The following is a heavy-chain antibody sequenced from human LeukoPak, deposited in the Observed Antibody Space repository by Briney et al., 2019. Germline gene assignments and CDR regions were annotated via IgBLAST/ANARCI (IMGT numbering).Heavy chain of an antibody. V-gene: IGHV4-34*01. J-gene: IGHJ4*02. CDR2: INHSGST. D-gene: IGHD4-17*01. CDR1: GGSFSGYY. Sequence: SETLSLTCAVYGGSFSGYYWSWIRQPPGKGLEWIGEINHSGSTNYNPSLKSRVTISVDTSKNQFSLKLSTVTAADTAVYYCARATNDYGDYDPRAFDYWGQGTLVTVSS. CDR3: ARATNDYGDYDPRAFDY.